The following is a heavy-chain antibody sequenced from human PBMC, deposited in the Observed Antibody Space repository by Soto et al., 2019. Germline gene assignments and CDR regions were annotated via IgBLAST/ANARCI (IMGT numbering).Heavy chain of an antibody. Sequence: QLQLQESGPGLVKPSETLSLTCTVSGGSISSSSYYWGWIRQPPGKGLEWIGSIYYSGSTYYNPSLKSRVTISVDTSKNQFSLKLSSVTAADTAVYYCARLARQWLAEYYFDYWGQGTLVTVSS. D-gene: IGHD6-19*01. CDR2: IYYSGST. CDR1: GGSISSSSYY. V-gene: IGHV4-39*01. J-gene: IGHJ4*02. CDR3: ARLARQWLAEYYFDY.